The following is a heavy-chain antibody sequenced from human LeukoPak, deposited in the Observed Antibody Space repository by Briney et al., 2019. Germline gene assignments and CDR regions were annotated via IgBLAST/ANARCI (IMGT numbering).Heavy chain of an antibody. CDR2: IIPILGIA. Sequence: VASVKVSCKASGGTFSSYAISWVRQAPGQGLEWMGRIIPILGIANYAQKFQGRVTITADKSTSTAYMELSSLRSEDTAVYYCARVITGTTRGNWFDPWGQGTLVTVSS. V-gene: IGHV1-69*04. CDR3: ARVITGTTRGNWFDP. CDR1: GGTFSSYA. D-gene: IGHD1-7*01. J-gene: IGHJ5*02.